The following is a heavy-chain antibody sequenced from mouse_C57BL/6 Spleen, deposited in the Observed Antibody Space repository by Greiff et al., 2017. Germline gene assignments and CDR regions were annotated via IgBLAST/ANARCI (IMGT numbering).Heavy chain of an antibody. Sequence: VQLQESGAELVKPGASVKISFKASGYAFSSYWMNWVKQRPGKGLEWIGQIYPGDGDTNYNGKFKGKATLTADKSSSTAYMQLSSLTSEDSAVYFCARAGSSYFDYWGQGTTLTVSS. CDR1: GYAFSSYW. CDR3: ARAGSSYFDY. J-gene: IGHJ2*01. V-gene: IGHV1-80*01. CDR2: IYPGDGDT. D-gene: IGHD1-1*01.